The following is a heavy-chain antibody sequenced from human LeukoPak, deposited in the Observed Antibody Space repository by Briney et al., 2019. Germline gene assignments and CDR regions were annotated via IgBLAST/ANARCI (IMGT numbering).Heavy chain of an antibody. V-gene: IGHV3-30*04. Sequence: GGPLRLSCAASGFTFSSYAMHWVRQAPGKGLEWVAVISYDGSNKYYADSVKGRFTISRDNSKNTLYLQMNSLRAEDTAVYYCAREEDSYGAEVFDYWGQGTLVTVSS. CDR3: AREEDSYGAEVFDY. J-gene: IGHJ4*02. D-gene: IGHD5-18*01. CDR1: GFTFSSYA. CDR2: ISYDGSNK.